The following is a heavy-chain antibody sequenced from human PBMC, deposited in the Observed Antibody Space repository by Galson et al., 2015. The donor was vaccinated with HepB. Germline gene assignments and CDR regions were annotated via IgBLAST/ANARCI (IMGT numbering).Heavy chain of an antibody. CDR3: AREGTPYLCYFDY. CDR1: GFTFSSYT. V-gene: IGHV3-21*01. J-gene: IGHJ4*02. D-gene: IGHD3-10*01. CDR2: ISSSSSYI. Sequence: SLRLSCAASGFTFSSYTMNWVRQAPGKGLEWVSSISSSSSYIYYADSVKGRFTISRDNAKNSLYLQMNSLRAEDMAVYYCAREGTPYLCYFDYWGQGTLVTVSS.